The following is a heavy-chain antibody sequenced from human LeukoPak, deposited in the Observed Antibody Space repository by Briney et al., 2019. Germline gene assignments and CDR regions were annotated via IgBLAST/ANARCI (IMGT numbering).Heavy chain of an antibody. V-gene: IGHV4-39*01. Sequence: SETLSLTCTVSGGSISSSSYYWGWIRQPPGKGLEWIGSIYYSGSTYYNPSLKSRATISVDTSKNQFSLKLSSVTAADTAVYYCARKRIPNDYVWGSYRYTPYYFDYWGQGTLVTVSS. J-gene: IGHJ4*02. CDR2: IYYSGST. CDR3: ARKRIPNDYVWGSYRYTPYYFDY. D-gene: IGHD3-16*02. CDR1: GGSISSSSYY.